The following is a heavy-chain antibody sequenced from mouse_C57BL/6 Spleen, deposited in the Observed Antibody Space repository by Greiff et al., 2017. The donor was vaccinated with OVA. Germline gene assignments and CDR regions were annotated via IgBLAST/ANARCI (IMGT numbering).Heavy chain of an antibody. D-gene: IGHD2-4*01. CDR1: GYTFTGYW. V-gene: IGHV1-9*01. CDR2: ILPGSGST. Sequence: VKLQESGAELMKPGASVKLSCKATGYTFTGYWIEWVKQRPGHGLEWIGEILPGSGSTNYNEKFKGKATFTADTSSNTAYMQLSSLTTEDSAIYYCASIYYDYDGVFYAMDYWGQGTSVTVSS. CDR3: ASIYYDYDGVFYAMDY. J-gene: IGHJ4*01.